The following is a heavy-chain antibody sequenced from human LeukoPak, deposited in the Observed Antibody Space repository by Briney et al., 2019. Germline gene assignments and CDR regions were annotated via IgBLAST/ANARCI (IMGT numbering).Heavy chain of an antibody. Sequence: GGSLRLSCAASGFTFSSYAMHWGRQAPGKGLEWVAVISYDGSNKYYADSVKGRFTISRDNSKNTLYLQMNSLRAEDTAVYYCAREPVAVAGRRGYFDYWGQGTLVTVSS. D-gene: IGHD6-19*01. CDR2: ISYDGSNK. CDR1: GFTFSSYA. V-gene: IGHV3-30-3*01. J-gene: IGHJ4*02. CDR3: AREPVAVAGRRGYFDY.